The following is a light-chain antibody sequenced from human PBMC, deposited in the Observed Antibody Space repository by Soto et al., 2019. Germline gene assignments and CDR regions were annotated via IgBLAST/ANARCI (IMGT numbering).Light chain of an antibody. CDR3: SSYTSSSTLYV. V-gene: IGLV2-14*01. J-gene: IGLJ1*01. CDR1: SSDVGGYNY. CDR2: DVS. Sequence: QSALTQPTSVSGSPGQSITISCTGTSSDVGGYNYVSWYQQHPGKAPKLMIYDVSNPPSGVSNGFSGSKSGNTASLTISGLQAEDEADYYCSSYTSSSTLYVFGTGTKLTVL.